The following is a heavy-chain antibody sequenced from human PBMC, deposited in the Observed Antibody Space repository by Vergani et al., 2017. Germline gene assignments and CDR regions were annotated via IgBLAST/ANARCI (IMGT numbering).Heavy chain of an antibody. V-gene: IGHV3-11*01. CDR2: ISGSGHTK. CDR1: GFTFSDYY. CDR3: AKGGGRGSSSYYYYMDV. Sequence: QVQLVESGGGLVKPGGSLRLSCAASGFTFSDYYMTWIRQAPGKGLEWISYISGSGHTKYYADSVKGRFTISRDDSKNMLYLQMNSLRVVDTAVYYCAKGGGRGSSSYYYYMDVWGKGTTVAVSS. D-gene: IGHD1-26*01. J-gene: IGHJ6*03.